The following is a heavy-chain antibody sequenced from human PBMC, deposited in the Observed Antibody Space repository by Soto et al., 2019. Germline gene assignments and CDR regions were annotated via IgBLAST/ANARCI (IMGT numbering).Heavy chain of an antibody. V-gene: IGHV3-23*01. J-gene: IGHJ4*02. CDR1: GFTFSTYP. Sequence: GGPLNLSGAAFGFTFSTYPMSWVPQAPGKGLEWVSAITNTGDYTTHADSVKGRFTIYRDNSKSTLYMQMNSLRAEDTALYYCAREDNIGWYENWGQGTLVTVSS. D-gene: IGHD6-19*01. CDR3: AREDNIGWYEN. CDR2: ITNTGDYT.